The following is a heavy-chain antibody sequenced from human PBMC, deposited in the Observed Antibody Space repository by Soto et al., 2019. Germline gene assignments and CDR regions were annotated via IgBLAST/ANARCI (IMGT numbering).Heavy chain of an antibody. CDR3: ARANYARNAFDI. CDR1: GCSASSGSYY. CDR2: IYYSGST. V-gene: IGHV4-61*01. D-gene: IGHD1-7*01. J-gene: IGHJ3*02. Sequence: XETLSLTCTVSGCSASSGSYYWSWIRQPPGKGLEWIGYIYYSGSTNYNPSLKSRVTISVDTSKNQFSLKLSSVTAADTAVYYCARANYARNAFDIWGQGPMVTVSS.